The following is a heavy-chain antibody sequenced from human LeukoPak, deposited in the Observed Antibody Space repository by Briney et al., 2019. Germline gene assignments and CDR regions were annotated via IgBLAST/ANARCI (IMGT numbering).Heavy chain of an antibody. Sequence: ASVKVSCKASGYTFTGYYMHWVRQAPGQGLEWMGRINPNSGGTNYAQKFQGRVTMTRDTSISTAYMELSRLRSDDTAVYYCARSPVATVDWFDPWGQGTLVTVSS. J-gene: IGHJ5*02. CDR2: INPNSGGT. D-gene: IGHD5-12*01. CDR3: ARSPVATVDWFDP. V-gene: IGHV1-2*06. CDR1: GYTFTGYY.